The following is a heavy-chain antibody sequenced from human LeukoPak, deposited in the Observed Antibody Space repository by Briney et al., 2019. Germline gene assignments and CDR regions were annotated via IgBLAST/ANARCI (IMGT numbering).Heavy chain of an antibody. Sequence: GGSLRLSCAASGFTFSTYAVSWVRQAPGKGLEWVSAVRPSGGGTFYADSVKGRFTVSRDDSKNTLYLQMNSLRAEDTAVYYCARDMVRGVIITFSLSLDYWGQGTLVTVSS. CDR3: ARDMVRGVIITFSLSLDY. CDR2: VRPSGGGT. D-gene: IGHD3-10*01. J-gene: IGHJ4*02. V-gene: IGHV3-23*01. CDR1: GFTFSTYA.